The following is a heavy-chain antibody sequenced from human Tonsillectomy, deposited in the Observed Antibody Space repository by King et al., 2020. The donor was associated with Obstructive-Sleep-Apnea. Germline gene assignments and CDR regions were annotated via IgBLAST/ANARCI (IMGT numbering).Heavy chain of an antibody. Sequence: VQLVESGGGLVQPGGSLRLSCAASGFTFSSYDMHWVRQATGKGLEWVSNIGTAGDTYYPGSVKGRFTISRDNAKNSLYLQMNSLNAGDTAVYYCARGHILWFGDPTYYFDYWGQGTLVTVSS. CDR3: ARGHILWFGDPTYYFDY. CDR1: GFTFSSYD. V-gene: IGHV3-13*01. J-gene: IGHJ4*02. D-gene: IGHD3-10*01. CDR2: IGTAGDT.